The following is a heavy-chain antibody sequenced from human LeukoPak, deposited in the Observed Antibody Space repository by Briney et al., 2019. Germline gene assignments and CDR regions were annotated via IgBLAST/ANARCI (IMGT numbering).Heavy chain of an antibody. CDR1: GGSISSYY. J-gene: IGHJ4*02. Sequence: SETLSLTCTVSGGSISSYYWSWIRQPPGKGLEWIGYTYYSGSTNYNPSLKSRVTISVDSSKNRFSLKLTSVTAADTAVYYCAREGYSNYVFDFWGQGTLVTVSS. D-gene: IGHD4-11*01. CDR2: TYYSGST. CDR3: AREGYSNYVFDF. V-gene: IGHV4-59*01.